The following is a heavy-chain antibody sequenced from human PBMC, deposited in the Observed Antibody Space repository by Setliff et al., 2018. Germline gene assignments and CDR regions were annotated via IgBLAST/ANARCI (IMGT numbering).Heavy chain of an antibody. Sequence: SETLSLTCTVSGGSISSGGYYRSWIRQHPGKGLEWIGYIYYSGSTYYNPSLKSRVTISVDTSKNQFSLKLSSVTAADTAVYYCARQVSHYDFWSGYYGYYYYYMDVWGKGTTVTVSS. CDR3: ARQVSHYDFWSGYYGYYYYYMDV. CDR1: GGSISSGGYY. V-gene: IGHV4-31*03. D-gene: IGHD3-3*01. J-gene: IGHJ6*03. CDR2: IYYSGST.